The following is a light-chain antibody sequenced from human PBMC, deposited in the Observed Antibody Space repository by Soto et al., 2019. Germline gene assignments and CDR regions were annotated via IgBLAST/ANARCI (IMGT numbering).Light chain of an antibody. CDR2: DVS. CDR3: CSYAGSNTVI. Sequence: QSVLTQPRSVSGSPGQSVTISCTGASRDVGAYNSVSWYQQHPGKAPKLLLYDVSRRPSGVPDRFSASKSDNTASLTISGLQAEDEADYYCCSYAGSNTVIFGGGTQLTVL. V-gene: IGLV2-11*01. J-gene: IGLJ2*01. CDR1: SRDVGAYNS.